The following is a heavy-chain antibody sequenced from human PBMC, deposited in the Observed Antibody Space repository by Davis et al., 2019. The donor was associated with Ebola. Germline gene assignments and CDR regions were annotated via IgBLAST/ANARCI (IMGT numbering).Heavy chain of an antibody. V-gene: IGHV1-69*13. CDR2: IIPIFGTA. CDR1: GGTFSSYA. CDR3: AKIMSYYYGMDV. J-gene: IGHJ6*02. Sequence: AASVKVSCKASGGTFSSYAISWVRQAPGQGLEWMGRIIPIFGTANYAQKFQGRVTITADESTSTAYMELSSLRSEDTAVYYCAKIMSYYYGMDVWGQGTTVTVSS.